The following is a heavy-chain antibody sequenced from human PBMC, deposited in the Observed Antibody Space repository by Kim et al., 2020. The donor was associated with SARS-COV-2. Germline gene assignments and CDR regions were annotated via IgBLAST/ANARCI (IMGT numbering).Heavy chain of an antibody. D-gene: IGHD3-16*01. Sequence: SETLSLTCTVSGGSISSYYWSWIRQPPGKGLEWIGYIYYSGSTNYNPSLKSRVTISVDTSKNQFSLKLSSVTAADTAVYYCARGLRSPFWGSWGQGTLVTVSS. J-gene: IGHJ5*02. V-gene: IGHV4-59*01. CDR1: GGSISSYY. CDR2: IYYSGST. CDR3: ARGLRSPFWGS.